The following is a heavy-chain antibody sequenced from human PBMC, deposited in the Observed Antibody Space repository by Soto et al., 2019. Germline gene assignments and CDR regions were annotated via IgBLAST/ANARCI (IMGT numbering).Heavy chain of an antibody. D-gene: IGHD3-22*01. CDR1: GFNFNNYG. Sequence: GGSLRLSCEASGFNFNNYGMHWVRQAPGKGLEWVAVIWYDGSDKYYADSVKGRFTISKDNSKNTVYLQMNSLRAEDTAVYYCARDLGIYYDSRYLDYWGQGTLVTVSS. CDR3: ARDLGIYYDSRYLDY. J-gene: IGHJ4*02. V-gene: IGHV3-33*01. CDR2: IWYDGSDK.